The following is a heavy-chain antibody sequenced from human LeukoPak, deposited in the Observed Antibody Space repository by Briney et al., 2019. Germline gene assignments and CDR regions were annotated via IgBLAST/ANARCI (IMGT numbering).Heavy chain of an antibody. V-gene: IGHV1-18*01. J-gene: IGHJ4*02. D-gene: IGHD3-3*01. Sequence: ASVKVSCKASGYTFTSHGITWVRQAPGQGLEWMGWISVYNGNTNYAQKLQGRVTMTTDTSTSTAYMELRSLRSDDTAVYYCARDSPTIFADYWGQGTLVTVSS. CDR3: ARDSPTIFADY. CDR2: ISVYNGNT. CDR1: GYTFTSHG.